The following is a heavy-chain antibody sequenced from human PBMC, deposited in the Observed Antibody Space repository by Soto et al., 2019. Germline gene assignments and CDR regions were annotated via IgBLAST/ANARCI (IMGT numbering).Heavy chain of an antibody. J-gene: IGHJ4*02. Sequence: EVQLLESGGGLVQPGGSLRLSCAASGFTFSSYAMSWVRQAPGKGLEWVSAISGSGGNTYYADSVKGRFTISRDNSKNTLYLQMNSLRAEDTAVYYCAKDLTWNYTPYYFDYWGQGTLVTVSS. V-gene: IGHV3-23*01. CDR1: GFTFSSYA. CDR3: AKDLTWNYTPYYFDY. CDR2: ISGSGGNT. D-gene: IGHD1-7*01.